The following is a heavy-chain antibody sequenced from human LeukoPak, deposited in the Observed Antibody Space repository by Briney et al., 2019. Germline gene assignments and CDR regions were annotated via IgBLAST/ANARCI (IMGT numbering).Heavy chain of an antibody. CDR3: ARPCVSGHAY. CDR2: IKSDGSST. J-gene: IGHJ4*02. V-gene: IGHV3-74*01. CDR1: VYTFSTYC. Sequence: GGSLRLSHASSVYTFSTYCIDWVTQGPGKGLVCVSRIKSDGSSTICADSVKGRFTISRDNARNTLYLQMNSLRAEDTAVYYCARPCVSGHAYWGQGTLVTVSS. D-gene: IGHD1-26*01.